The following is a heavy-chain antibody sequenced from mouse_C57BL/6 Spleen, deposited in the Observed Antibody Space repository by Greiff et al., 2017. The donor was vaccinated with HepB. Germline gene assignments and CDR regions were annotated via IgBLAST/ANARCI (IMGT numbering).Heavy chain of an antibody. V-gene: IGHV1-64*01. D-gene: IGHD1-1*01. CDR3: ARDNTTVVAPYAMDY. Sequence: QVHVKQPGAELVKPGASVKLSCKASGYTFTSYWMHWVKQRPGQGLEWIGMIHPNSGSTNYNEKFKSKATLTVDKSSSTAYMQLSSLTSEDSAVYYCARDNTTVVAPYAMDYWGQGTSVTVSS. CDR2: IHPNSGST. CDR1: GYTFTSYW. J-gene: IGHJ4*01.